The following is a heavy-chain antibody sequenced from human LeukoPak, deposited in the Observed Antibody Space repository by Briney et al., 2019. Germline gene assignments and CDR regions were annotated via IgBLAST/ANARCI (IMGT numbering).Heavy chain of an antibody. V-gene: IGHV3-23*01. CDR1: GFTFSSYA. D-gene: IGHD2-2*01. CDR2: ISGTGGST. CDR3: AKVVVPGAMSWDY. Sequence: PGGSLRLSCAASGFTFSSYAMTWVRQAPGKGLEWVSGISGTGGSTYYADSVKGRFTISRDNSKNTLYLQMNSLRAEDTAVYFCAKVVVPGAMSWDYWGQGTPVTVSS. J-gene: IGHJ4*02.